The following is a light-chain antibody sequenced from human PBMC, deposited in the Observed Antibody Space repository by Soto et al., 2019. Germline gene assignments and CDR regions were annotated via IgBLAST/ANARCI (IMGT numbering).Light chain of an antibody. J-gene: IGKJ4*01. CDR1: VTISNY. CDR2: AAS. V-gene: IGKV1-27*01. Sequence: DIQITQSPSSLSASVGDRVTITCRASVTISNYLAWYQQKPGKIPTLLIYAASTLQAEVPSRFSGSGSGTDFTLTISSLQPEDVAAYYCQKYNSAPLTFGGGTKVDIK. CDR3: QKYNSAPLT.